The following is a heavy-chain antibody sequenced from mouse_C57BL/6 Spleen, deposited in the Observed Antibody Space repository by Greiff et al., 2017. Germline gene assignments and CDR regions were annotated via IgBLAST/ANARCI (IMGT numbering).Heavy chain of an antibody. V-gene: IGHV1-85*01. Sequence: QVQLQQSGPELVKPGASVKLSCKASGYTFTSYDINWVKQRPGQGLEWIGRIYPRDGSTKYNEKFKGKAKLTVDTSSSTAYMELHSLTSEDSAVYVFARDYGSIYWYFDVWGTGTTVTVSS. J-gene: IGHJ1*03. CDR1: GYTFTSYD. CDR2: IYPRDGST. D-gene: IGHD1-1*01. CDR3: ARDYGSIYWYFDV.